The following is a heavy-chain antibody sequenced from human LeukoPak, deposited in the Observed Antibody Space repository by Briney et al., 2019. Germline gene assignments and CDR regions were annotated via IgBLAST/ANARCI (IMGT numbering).Heavy chain of an antibody. CDR2: INQDGDDK. J-gene: IGHJ4*02. V-gene: IGHV3-7*01. CDR3: ARDKQMGATYFEY. Sequence: PGGSLRLSCAASGFRFNTYWMSWVRQAPGKGPEWVANINQDGDDKNYLGSVRGRFTITRDNAENSLHLQMNSLRVEDTAVYYCARDKQMGATYFEYSGQGSLVTVS. D-gene: IGHD1-26*01. CDR1: GFRFNTYW.